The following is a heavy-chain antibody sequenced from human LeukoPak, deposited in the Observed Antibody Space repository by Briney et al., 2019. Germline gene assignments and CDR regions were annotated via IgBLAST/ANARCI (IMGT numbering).Heavy chain of an antibody. CDR2: ISGSGGTT. CDR3: AKPDVVATVGSAFDI. CDR1: GCTFSSYA. D-gene: IGHD5-12*01. J-gene: IGHJ3*02. V-gene: IGHV3-23*01. Sequence: GGSLRLSCGAAGCTFSSYAMSWVRQAPGKGPEWVSGISGSGGTTYYADSVKGRFTISRDNSKNTMYLQMNSLRDEDTAVYYCAKPDVVATVGSAFDIWGQGTMVTVSS.